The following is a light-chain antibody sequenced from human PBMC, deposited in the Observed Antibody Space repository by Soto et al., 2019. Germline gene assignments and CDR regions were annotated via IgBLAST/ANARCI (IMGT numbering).Light chain of an antibody. V-gene: IGLV2-23*03. Sequence: QSALIQPPSVSGSPGQSVTISCTGTSSDVGSYNLVSWYQQHPGKAPKLMIYEGSKRPSGVSNRFSGSKSGNTASLTISGLQAEDEADYYCCSYAGSSTFSFGTGTKVTVL. CDR3: CSYAGSSTFS. CDR2: EGS. CDR1: SSDVGSYNL. J-gene: IGLJ1*01.